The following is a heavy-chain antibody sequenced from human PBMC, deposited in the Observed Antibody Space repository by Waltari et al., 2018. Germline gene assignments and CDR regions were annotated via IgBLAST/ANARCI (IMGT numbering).Heavy chain of an antibody. CDR2: ISGRCGST. CDR3: AKDLPYYYDSSGYYPYGLFDY. CDR1: GFTFSSYA. Sequence: EVQLLESGGGLVQPGGSLRLSCAASGFTFSSYAMSWVRQAPGKGLEGVSAISGRCGSTYYADSGKGRFTISRDNSKNTLYLQMNSLRAEDTAVYYCAKDLPYYYDSSGYYPYGLFDYWGQGTLVTVSS. D-gene: IGHD3-22*01. J-gene: IGHJ4*02. V-gene: IGHV3-23*01.